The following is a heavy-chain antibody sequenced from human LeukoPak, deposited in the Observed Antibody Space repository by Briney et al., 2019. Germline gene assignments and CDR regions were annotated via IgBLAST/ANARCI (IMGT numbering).Heavy chain of an antibody. Sequence: PGGSLRLSCTVSGFTVSTNSMSWVRQAPGKGLEWVSCISSSSSYIYYADSVKGRFTISRDNAKNSLYLQMNSLRAEDTAVYYCARVWTGQWPPHYYYMDVWGKGTTVTISS. CDR3: ARVWTGQWPPHYYYMDV. CDR1: GFTVSTNS. CDR2: ISSSSSYI. J-gene: IGHJ6*03. V-gene: IGHV3-21*01. D-gene: IGHD6-19*01.